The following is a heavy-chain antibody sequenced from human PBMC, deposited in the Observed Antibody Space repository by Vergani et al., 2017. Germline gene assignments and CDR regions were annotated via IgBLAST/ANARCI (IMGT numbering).Heavy chain of an antibody. CDR1: GGSFSGYY. CDR3: ARAEGELWSPRGIITFYYYYMDV. J-gene: IGHJ6*03. D-gene: IGHD3-16*01. Sequence: QVQLQQWGAGLLKPSETLSLTCAVYGGSFSGYYWSWIRQPPGKGLEWIGEINHSGSTNDNPSLKSRVTISVDTSKNQFSLKLSSVTAADTAVYYCARAEGELWSPRGIITFYYYYMDVWGKGTTVTVSS. CDR2: INHSGST. V-gene: IGHV4-34*01.